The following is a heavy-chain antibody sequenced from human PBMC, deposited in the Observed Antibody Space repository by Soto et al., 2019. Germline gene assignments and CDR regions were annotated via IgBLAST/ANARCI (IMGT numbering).Heavy chain of an antibody. CDR1: GGSINSDGYY. J-gene: IGHJ4*02. D-gene: IGHD5-12*01. Sequence: SETLSLTCTVSGGSINSDGYYWSWSRQHPGKGLEFIGDIMYNPSLQSRLTLFVDTSKNQFSLKLSSVTAADTAVYYCVRHAQWIIRDYWGQGSLVTVSS. V-gene: IGHV4-39*01. CDR2: IM. CDR3: VRHAQWIIRDY.